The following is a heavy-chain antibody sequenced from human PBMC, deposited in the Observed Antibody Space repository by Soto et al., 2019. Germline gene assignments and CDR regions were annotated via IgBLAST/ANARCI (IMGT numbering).Heavy chain of an antibody. D-gene: IGHD2-2*01. V-gene: IGHV1-46*01. CDR2: INPSGGST. J-gene: IGHJ4*02. Sequence: QVQLVQSGAEVKKPGASVKVSCKASGYTFTSYYMHWVRQAPGQGLEWMGIINPSGGSTSYAQKXQGRVTMTRDXXTXTXXMELSSLRSEDTAVYYCARGELGYCISPSCYAFDYWGQGTLVTVSS. CDR1: GYTFTSYY. CDR3: ARGELGYCISPSCYAFDY.